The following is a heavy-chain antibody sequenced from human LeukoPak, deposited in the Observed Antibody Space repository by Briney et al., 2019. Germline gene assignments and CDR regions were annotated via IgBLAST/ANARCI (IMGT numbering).Heavy chain of an antibody. CDR1: GFTFSSYG. CDR2: ISGSGGST. V-gene: IGHV3-23*01. Sequence: GGSLRLSCAASGFTFSSYGMSWVRQAPGKGLEWVSAISGSGGSTYYADSVKGRFTISRDNSKNTLYLQMNSLRAEDTAVYYCARRSGIAVAGAFDYWGQGTLVAVSS. J-gene: IGHJ4*02. D-gene: IGHD6-19*01. CDR3: ARRSGIAVAGAFDY.